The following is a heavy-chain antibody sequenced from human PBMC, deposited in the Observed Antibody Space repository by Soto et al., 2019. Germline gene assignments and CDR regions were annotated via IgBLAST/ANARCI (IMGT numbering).Heavy chain of an antibody. CDR3: ARGREKWLQLGAFDF. V-gene: IGHV3-30-3*01. CDR2: ISYDRSNE. J-gene: IGHJ3*01. CDR1: GFTFSSYA. Sequence: QVQLVESGGGVVQAGRSLRLACAGSGFTFSSYAMHWVRQAPGRGLEWVALISYDRSNEYYADSVKGRFTISRDNSKNHLYLQMNSLRPEDSAVYYCARGREKWLQLGAFDFWGQGTLVTVSS. D-gene: IGHD5-12*01.